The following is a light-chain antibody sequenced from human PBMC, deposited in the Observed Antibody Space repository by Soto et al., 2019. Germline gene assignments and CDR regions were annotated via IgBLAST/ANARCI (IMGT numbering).Light chain of an antibody. Sequence: DIQMTQSPSTLSGSVGDRVTITCRAIQTISSWLAWYQQKPGKAPKLLIYKASTLKSGVPSRVSGSGSGIEFTLTISSLQPDDFASYYCHHYNSYSEAFGQGTKVELK. CDR1: QTISSW. CDR3: HHYNSYSEA. CDR2: KAS. V-gene: IGKV1-5*03. J-gene: IGKJ1*01.